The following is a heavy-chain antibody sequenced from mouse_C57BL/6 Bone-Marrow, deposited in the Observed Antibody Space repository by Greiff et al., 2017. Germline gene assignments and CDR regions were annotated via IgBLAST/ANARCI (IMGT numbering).Heavy chain of an antibody. CDR3: AREGDCHWYFDV. CDR1: GYTFTSYG. Sequence: QVHVKQSGAELARPGASVKLSCKASGYTFTSYGISWVKQRTGQGLEWIGEIYPRSGNTYYNEKFKGKATLTADKSSSTAYMELRSLTSEDSAVYCCAREGDCHWYFDVWGTGTTVTVSS. CDR2: IYPRSGNT. V-gene: IGHV1-81*01. J-gene: IGHJ1*03.